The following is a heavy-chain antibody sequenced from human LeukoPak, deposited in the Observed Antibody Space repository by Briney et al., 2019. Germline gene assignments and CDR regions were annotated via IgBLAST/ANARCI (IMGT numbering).Heavy chain of an antibody. CDR2: VYYDGST. V-gene: IGHV4-39*01. J-gene: IGHJ5*02. Sequence: SETLSLTCTVCGGSISSANYYWGWIRQSPGKGLEWIGNVYYDGSTYYNPSLKSRVTISVDTSSNRFSLRLDAVTSADTAVYYCARGGRYNDYEGWFDPWGQGTLVTVSS. D-gene: IGHD5-12*01. CDR3: ARGGRYNDYEGWFDP. CDR1: GGSISSANYY.